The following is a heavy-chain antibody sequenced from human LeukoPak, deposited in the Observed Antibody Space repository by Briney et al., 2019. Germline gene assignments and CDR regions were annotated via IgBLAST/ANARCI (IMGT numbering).Heavy chain of an antibody. Sequence: PSETLSLTCTVSGASFSNDYWSWVRQAPGKGLEWIGYIYHNGRTNYSPSLKSRITMSIDTSQNQFSLKLTSVTAAGTAVYYCARASEGIGYFDTWGRGSLVTVSS. D-gene: IGHD3-3*01. V-gene: IGHV4-59*01. CDR1: GASFSNDY. CDR2: IYHNGRT. J-gene: IGHJ4*02. CDR3: ARASEGIGYFDT.